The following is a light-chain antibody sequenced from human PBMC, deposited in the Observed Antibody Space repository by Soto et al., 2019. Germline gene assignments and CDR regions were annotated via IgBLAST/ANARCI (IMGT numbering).Light chain of an antibody. CDR3: QQYNNWPET. CDR1: QSVSSN. J-gene: IGKJ1*01. CDR2: DSS. V-gene: IGKV3-15*01. Sequence: EIVMTQSPATLSVSPGERATLSCRASQSVSSNLAWYQQKPGRAPRLLIYDSSTRATGIPARFSGSGSGTEFTLTISSLQSEDFAIYYCQQYNNWPETFGQGTKVEIK.